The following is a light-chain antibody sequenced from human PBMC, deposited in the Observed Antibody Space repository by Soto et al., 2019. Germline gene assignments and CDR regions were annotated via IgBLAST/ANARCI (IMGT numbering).Light chain of an antibody. CDR2: GAS. CDR1: QTVRTF. V-gene: IGKV3-11*01. CDR3: QQHSHWPPWT. Sequence: EVVLTQSPATLSLSPGERATLSCRASQTVRTFLDWYQQKPGQAPRLLIYGASNRATGIPARFSGSGSGTDFTLTIRSLEPEDFAVYYCQQHSHWPPWTFGQGTRVEIQ. J-gene: IGKJ1*01.